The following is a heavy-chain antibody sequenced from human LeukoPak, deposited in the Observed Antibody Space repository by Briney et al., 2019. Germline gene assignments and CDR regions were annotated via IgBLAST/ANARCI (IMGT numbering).Heavy chain of an antibody. J-gene: IGHJ5*02. CDR1: GGSISSSSYY. CDR2: INHSGNS. D-gene: IGHD3-10*01. CDR3: ASQNYFGSGRLDP. Sequence: SETLSLTCTVSGGSISSSSYYWSWIRQPPGKGLEWIGEINHSGNSNYNPSLKSRVTISADTSKNQFSLKLTSVTAADTAVYYCASQNYFGSGRLDPWGQGTLVTVSS. V-gene: IGHV4-39*07.